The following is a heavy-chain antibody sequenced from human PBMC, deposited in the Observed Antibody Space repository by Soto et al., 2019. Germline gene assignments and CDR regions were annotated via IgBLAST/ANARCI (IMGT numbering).Heavy chain of an antibody. V-gene: IGHV1-69*01. D-gene: IGHD3-16*01. CDR3: ATPARDFYGPVYPHSGLDV. CDR1: GGPFRGYS. CDR2: IVPDFGAP. Sequence: QVQLVQSGPEVKKIGSSMRVSCKASGGPFRGYSLNWVRQAPGQGLEWIGGIVPDFGAPNYAQKFQGRVSITADEVTSTVYMELKGLRSDDTAVYYCATPARDFYGPVYPHSGLDVWGQGTRLTVSS. J-gene: IGHJ6*02.